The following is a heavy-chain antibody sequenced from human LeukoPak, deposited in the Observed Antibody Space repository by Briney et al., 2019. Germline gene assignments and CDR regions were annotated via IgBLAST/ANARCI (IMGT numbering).Heavy chain of an antibody. D-gene: IGHD1-26*01. CDR2: INPSGGST. J-gene: IGHJ4*02. CDR1: GYTFTSYY. Sequence: ASVKVSCKASGYTFTSYYMHWVRQAPGHGLEWMGIINPSGGSTSYAQKFQGRVTMTRDMSTSTVYMELSSLRSEDTAVYYCARDFGSYSHFDYWGQGTLVTVSS. CDR3: ARDFGSYSHFDY. V-gene: IGHV1-46*01.